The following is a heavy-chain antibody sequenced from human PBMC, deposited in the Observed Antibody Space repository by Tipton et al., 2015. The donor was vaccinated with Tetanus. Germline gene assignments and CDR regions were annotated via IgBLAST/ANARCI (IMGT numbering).Heavy chain of an antibody. Sequence: LRLSCSVSGFLFSSYTMNWVRQAPGRGLERVSSISSTSSYVYYADSLKGRFTISRDNAKSSLYLQMNSLRAEDTAVYYCARDSPDILLVPAVWGQGTLVTVSS. CDR1: GFLFSSYT. D-gene: IGHD2-2*01. V-gene: IGHV3-21*01. CDR2: ISSTSSYV. CDR3: ARDSPDILLVPAV. J-gene: IGHJ4*02.